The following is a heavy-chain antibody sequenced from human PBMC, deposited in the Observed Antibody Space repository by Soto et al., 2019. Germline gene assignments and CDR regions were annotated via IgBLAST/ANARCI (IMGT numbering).Heavy chain of an antibody. V-gene: IGHV4-38-2*01. CDR1: GYSISSGYY. CDR2: IHHSGST. Sequence: SETLSLTCAVSGYSISSGYYWGWIRQPPGKGLEWIGTIHHSGSTYYNPSLKSRVTTSVDTSKNQFSLKLSSVTAADTAVYYCARALYCSGGSCSPLRGMGVWGQGTTVTVSS. J-gene: IGHJ6*02. D-gene: IGHD2-15*01. CDR3: ARALYCSGGSCSPLRGMGV.